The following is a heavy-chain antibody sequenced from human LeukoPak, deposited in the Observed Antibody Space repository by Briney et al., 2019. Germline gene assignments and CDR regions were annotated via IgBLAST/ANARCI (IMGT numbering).Heavy chain of an antibody. D-gene: IGHD5-24*01. J-gene: IGHJ4*02. Sequence: PSETLSLTCTVSGGSISGYYWSWIRQPPGKGLEWIGYIYYSGSTNYNPSLKSRVTISVDTSKNQFSLKLSSVTAADTAVYYCARRLDGYNYHFDYWGQGTLVTVSS. CDR2: IYYSGST. CDR1: GGSISGYY. CDR3: ARRLDGYNYHFDY. V-gene: IGHV4-59*08.